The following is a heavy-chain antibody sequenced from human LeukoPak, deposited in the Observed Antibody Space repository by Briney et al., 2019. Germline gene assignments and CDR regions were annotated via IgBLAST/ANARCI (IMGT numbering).Heavy chain of an antibody. CDR3: ARGWWGYVYFDY. CDR1: GGSFSDYF. CDR2: INHSGST. D-gene: IGHD2-8*02. J-gene: IGHJ4*02. Sequence: PSETLSLTCAVYGGSFSDYFWGWIRQPPGKGLEWIGEINHSGSTNYNPSLKSRVTISVDTSKNQFSLKLSSVTAADTAVYYCARGWWGYVYFDYWGQGTLVTVSS. V-gene: IGHV4-34*01.